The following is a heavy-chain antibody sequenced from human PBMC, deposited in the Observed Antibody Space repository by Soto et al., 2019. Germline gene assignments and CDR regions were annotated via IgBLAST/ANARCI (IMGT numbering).Heavy chain of an antibody. CDR1: GFTFDDYT. Sequence: GGSLRLSCAASGFTFDDYTMHWVRQAPGKGLEWVSLISWDGGSTYYADSVKGRFTISRDNSKNSLYLQMNSLRTEDTALYYCAKDLVDSSSWSRGNYYYYYGMDVWGQGTTVTVSS. V-gene: IGHV3-43*01. J-gene: IGHJ6*02. D-gene: IGHD6-13*01. CDR3: AKDLVDSSSWSRGNYYYYYGMDV. CDR2: ISWDGGST.